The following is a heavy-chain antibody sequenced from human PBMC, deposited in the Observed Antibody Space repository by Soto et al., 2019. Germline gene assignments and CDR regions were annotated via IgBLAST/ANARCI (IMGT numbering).Heavy chain of an antibody. Sequence: QVHVVESGGGVVQPGRSLRLSCSASGFAFSTYAMHWIRQAPVKGLEWVAVISYDGRKQYYADSVQGRFTISRDDSKNTLYLQMNSLRREDTAVYYCATAGEALDMWGQGTMVIVSS. CDR2: ISYDGRKQ. V-gene: IGHV3-30*04. CDR3: ATAGEALDM. J-gene: IGHJ3*02. CDR1: GFAFSTYA. D-gene: IGHD1-26*01.